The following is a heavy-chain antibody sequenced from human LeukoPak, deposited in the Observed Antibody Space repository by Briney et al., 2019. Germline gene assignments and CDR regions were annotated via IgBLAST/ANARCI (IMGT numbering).Heavy chain of an antibody. CDR1: GGSFSGYY. D-gene: IGHD1-26*01. V-gene: IGHV4-34*01. CDR2: INHSGST. CDR3: ARGRVVGATSPSLV. J-gene: IGHJ6*02. Sequence: SETLSLTCAVYGGSFSGYYWGWIRQPPGKGLEWIGEINHSGSTNYNPSLKSRVTISVDTSKNQFSLKLSSVTAADTAVYYCARGRVVGATSPSLVWGQGTTVTVSS.